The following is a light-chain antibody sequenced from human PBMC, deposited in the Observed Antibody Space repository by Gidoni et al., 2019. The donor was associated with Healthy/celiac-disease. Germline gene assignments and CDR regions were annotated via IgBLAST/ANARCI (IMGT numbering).Light chain of an antibody. CDR1: RSVISY. V-gene: IGKV3-11*01. J-gene: IGKJ5*01. CDR2: DAS. CDR3: QQRNNWPPIT. Sequence: DIVLTQSPATLSLSPGERATLSCRASRSVISYVAWYQQKPGQAPRLLIYDASNRATGIPARFSGSGSATDFTLTISNLEPEDFAVYYCQQRNNWPPITFGQGTRLEIK.